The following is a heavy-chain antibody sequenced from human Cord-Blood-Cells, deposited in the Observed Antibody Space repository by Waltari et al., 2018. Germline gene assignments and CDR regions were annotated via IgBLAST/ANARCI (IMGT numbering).Heavy chain of an antibody. CDR1: GFTFSSYA. CDR3: AKDRSPYYDFWSGYKNYYYYMDV. V-gene: IGHV3-23*01. D-gene: IGHD3-3*01. Sequence: EVQLLESGGGLVQPGGSLRLSCAASGFTFSSYAMSWVRQAPGKGLEWVSAISGSGGRTYYADSVKGRFTISRDNSKNTLYLQMNSLRAEDTAVYYCAKDRSPYYDFWSGYKNYYYYMDVWGKGTTVTVSS. J-gene: IGHJ6*03. CDR2: ISGSGGRT.